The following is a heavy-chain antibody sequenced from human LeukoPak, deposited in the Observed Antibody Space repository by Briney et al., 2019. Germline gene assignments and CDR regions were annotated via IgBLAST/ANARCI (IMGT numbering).Heavy chain of an antibody. CDR1: GYTFTSYG. Sequence: ASVKVSCNASGYTFTSYGISWVRQAPGQGLEWMGWISAYNGNTNYAQKLQGRVTMTTDTSTSTAYMELRSLRSDDTAVYYCARDSKNGRRANIVGATSAFYYFDYWGQGTLVTVSS. J-gene: IGHJ4*02. CDR3: ARDSKNGRRANIVGATSAFYYFDY. V-gene: IGHV1-18*01. CDR2: ISAYNGNT. D-gene: IGHD1-26*01.